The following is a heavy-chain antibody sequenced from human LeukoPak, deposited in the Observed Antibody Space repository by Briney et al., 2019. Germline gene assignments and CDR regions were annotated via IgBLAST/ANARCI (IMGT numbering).Heavy chain of an antibody. CDR2: IYYSGST. Sequence: PSETLSLTCTVSGGSISSSSYYWGWIRQPPGKGLEWIGSIYYSGSTYYNPSLKSRVTISVDTSKNQFSLKLSSVTAADTAVYYCARVRSGSYYYYFDYWGQGTLVTVSS. V-gene: IGHV4-39*07. D-gene: IGHD3-10*01. CDR1: GGSISSSSYY. CDR3: ARVRSGSYYYYFDY. J-gene: IGHJ4*02.